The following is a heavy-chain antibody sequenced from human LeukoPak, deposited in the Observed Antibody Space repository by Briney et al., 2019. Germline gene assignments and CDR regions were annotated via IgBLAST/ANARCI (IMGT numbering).Heavy chain of an antibody. CDR2: INPNSGGT. CDR1: GYTFTGYY. Sequence: ASVKVSCKASGYTFTGYYIHWVRQAPGQGLEWMGWINPNSGGTNYAQKFQGRVAMTRDTSISTAYMELSWLRSDDTAVYYCARMAAAGQIDLWGQGTLVTVSS. CDR3: ARMAAAGQIDL. D-gene: IGHD6-13*01. V-gene: IGHV1-2*02. J-gene: IGHJ5*02.